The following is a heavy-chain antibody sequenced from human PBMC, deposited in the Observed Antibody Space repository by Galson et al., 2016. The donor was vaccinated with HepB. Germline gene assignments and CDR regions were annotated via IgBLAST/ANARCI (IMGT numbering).Heavy chain of an antibody. CDR1: GFTFSAYD. Sequence: SLRLSCAASGFTFSAYDMHWVRQATGQGLEWVSLIGTEGNTYYAGSVTGRFTISRDNAENSLYLQMSSLRAGDTAVYYCARVYYDRSIQDHYGMDVWGLGTTVTVSS. CDR2: IGTEGNT. CDR3: ARVYYDRSIQDHYGMDV. D-gene: IGHD3-22*01. V-gene: IGHV3-13*01. J-gene: IGHJ6*02.